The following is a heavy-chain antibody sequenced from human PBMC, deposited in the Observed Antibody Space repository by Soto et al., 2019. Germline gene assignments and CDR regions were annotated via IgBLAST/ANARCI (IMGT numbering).Heavy chain of an antibody. Sequence: QVQLVQSGAEVKQPGASVKVSCTASGYTFTTYYMHWVRQAPGQGLEWMGIINPNGGSTTYAQTFPGGVTITRDTSTSTVSMGMGRLRSEDTAVYYCARGDRGGTWFFDLWGRGSLVIVSS. CDR3: ARGDRGGTWFFDL. CDR2: INPNGGST. CDR1: GYTFTTYY. D-gene: IGHD2-15*01. V-gene: IGHV1-46*01. J-gene: IGHJ2*01.